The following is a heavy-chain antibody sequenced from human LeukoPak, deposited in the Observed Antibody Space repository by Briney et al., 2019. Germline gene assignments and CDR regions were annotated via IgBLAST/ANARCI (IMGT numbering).Heavy chain of an antibody. D-gene: IGHD2-21*02. V-gene: IGHV4-61*02. Sequence: SETLSLTCTVSGGSISSGSYYWSWIRQPAGKGLEWIGRIYTSGSTNYNPSLKSRVTISVDTSKIQFSLKLSSVTAADTAVYYCARETYCGGDCYQPFDYWGQGTLVTVSS. CDR1: GGSISSGSYY. CDR2: IYTSGST. CDR3: ARETYCGGDCYQPFDY. J-gene: IGHJ4*02.